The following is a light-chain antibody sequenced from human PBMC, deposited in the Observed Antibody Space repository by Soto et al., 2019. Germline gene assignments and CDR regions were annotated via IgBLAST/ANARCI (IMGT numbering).Light chain of an antibody. CDR1: QSISSW. V-gene: IGKV1-33*01. J-gene: IGKJ5*01. CDR2: DAS. CDR3: QQYENLPT. Sequence: DVQMTQSPSTLSASVGDRVTITCRASQSISSWLAWYQQKPGRAPKLLIYDASNLEAGVPSRFRGSGSGTDFTFTISRLQPEDIATYYCQQYENLPTFGQGTRLEMK.